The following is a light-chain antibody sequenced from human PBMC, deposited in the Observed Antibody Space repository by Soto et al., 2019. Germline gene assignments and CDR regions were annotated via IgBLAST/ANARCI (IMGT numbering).Light chain of an antibody. CDR3: QQYYKTLAIT. Sequence: DIVMTQSPDSLAVSLGERATINCKSSQSVLNSSNNKNYLAWYQQKPGQPPKLLIYWASTRESGVPDRFSGSVSGTDFTLTISSLQAEDVAVYYCQQYYKTLAITFGGGTKVEIK. CDR1: QSVLNSSNNKNY. CDR2: WAS. J-gene: IGKJ4*01. V-gene: IGKV4-1*01.